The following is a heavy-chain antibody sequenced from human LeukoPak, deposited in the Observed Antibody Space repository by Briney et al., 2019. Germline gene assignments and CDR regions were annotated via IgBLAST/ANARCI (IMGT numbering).Heavy chain of an antibody. CDR2: IYWDDDK. Sequence: SGPTLVKPTQTLTLTCTFSGFSLSTSGVAVGWIRQPPGKALEWLTLIYWDDDKRYSPSLKSRLTITKDTSKNQVVLTMTNMDPVDTGTYYCAHRLWYGSGSYYSNWFDPWGQGTLVTVSS. J-gene: IGHJ5*02. CDR1: GFSLSTSGVA. D-gene: IGHD3-10*01. V-gene: IGHV2-5*02. CDR3: AHRLWYGSGSYYSNWFDP.